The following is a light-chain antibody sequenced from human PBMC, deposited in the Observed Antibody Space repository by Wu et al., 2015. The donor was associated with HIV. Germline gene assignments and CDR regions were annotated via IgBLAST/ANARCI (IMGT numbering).Light chain of an antibody. CDR1: QSVGDK. CDR3: QQYDNWPPLYT. J-gene: IGKJ2*01. CDR2: GAS. V-gene: IGKV3-15*01. Sequence: EIIMTQSPATLSVSPGERATLSRRASQSVGDKLAWYQQKAGQPPRLLLFGASTRAPGIPGKFSGSGSGTEFILTISNMESEDFAIYYCQQYDNWPPLYTFGQGTKLEIK.